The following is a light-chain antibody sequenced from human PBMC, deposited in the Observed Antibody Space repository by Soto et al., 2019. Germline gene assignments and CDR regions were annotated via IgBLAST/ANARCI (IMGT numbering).Light chain of an antibody. CDR2: GNS. V-gene: IGLV1-40*01. Sequence: QAVVTQAPSVSGAPGQRVTISCTGSSSNIGAGYDVHWYQQLPGTAPKLLIYGNSNRPSGVPDRFSGSKSGTSASLAITGLQAEDEADYYCQSYDSSLSGSVVFGGGTQLTVL. J-gene: IGLJ2*01. CDR3: QSYDSSLSGSVV. CDR1: SSNIGAGYD.